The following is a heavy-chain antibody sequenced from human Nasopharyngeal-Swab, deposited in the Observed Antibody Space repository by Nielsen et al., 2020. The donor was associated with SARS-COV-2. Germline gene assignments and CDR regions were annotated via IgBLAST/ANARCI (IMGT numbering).Heavy chain of an antibody. CDR1: GFTFDDYA. CDR2: ISWNSVSI. J-gene: IGHJ3*02. D-gene: IGHD2-15*01. CDR3: AKDMGYCSGSSCFFTSAFDI. V-gene: IGHV3-9*01. Sequence: GGSLRLSCAASGFTFDDYAMHWVRQAPGKGLEWVSGISWNSVSIAYADSVSGRFTISRDNAKNSLYLQMNSPRPEDAALYYCAKDMGYCSGSSCFFTSAFDIWGQGTMVTVSS.